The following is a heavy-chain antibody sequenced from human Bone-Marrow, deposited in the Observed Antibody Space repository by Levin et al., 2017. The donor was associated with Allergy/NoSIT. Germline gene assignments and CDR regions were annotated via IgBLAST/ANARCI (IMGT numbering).Heavy chain of an antibody. CDR3: ASPKLQYNWNYSPFDY. D-gene: IGHD1-7*01. CDR1: GFTFSSYA. CDR2: ISYDGSNK. J-gene: IGHJ4*02. Sequence: HSGGSLRLSCAASGFTFSSYAMHWVRQAPGKGLEWVAVISYDGSNKYYADSVKGRFTISRDNSKNTLYLQMNSLRAEDTAVYYCASPKLQYNWNYSPFDYWGQGTLVTVSS. V-gene: IGHV3-30-3*01.